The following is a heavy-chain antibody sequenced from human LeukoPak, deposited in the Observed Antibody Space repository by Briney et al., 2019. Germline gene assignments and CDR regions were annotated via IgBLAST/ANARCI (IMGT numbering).Heavy chain of an antibody. CDR1: GYTFTGYY. D-gene: IGHD3-10*01. V-gene: IGHV1-2*02. Sequence: ASVKVSCEASGYTFTGYYIHWVRQAPGQGLEWVGSINPPGGGTNYAQQFQGRVTMTRDTSITTAYMELSRLTSDDTAVYFCAREATGDLSFDHWGQGTLVTVPS. J-gene: IGHJ4*02. CDR2: INPPGGGT. CDR3: AREATGDLSFDH.